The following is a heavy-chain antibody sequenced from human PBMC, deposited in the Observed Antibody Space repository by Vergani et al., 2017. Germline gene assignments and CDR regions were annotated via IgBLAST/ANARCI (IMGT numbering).Heavy chain of an antibody. J-gene: IGHJ3*02. CDR2: IRYGGSNK. Sequence: QVQLVESGGGVVKPGGSCRLSCAASGFPLSSYGMTWVRQAPGKGLEGLEFIRYGGSNKYYADSVKGRFTISRDSSKNTPYLQMNSLIAEDQAVYYGAKGTYYCGSGSDYSSGGAFDIWGQGTMVTVSS. V-gene: IGHV3-30*02. D-gene: IGHD3-10*01. CDR3: AKGTYYCGSGSDYSSGGAFDI. CDR1: GFPLSSYG.